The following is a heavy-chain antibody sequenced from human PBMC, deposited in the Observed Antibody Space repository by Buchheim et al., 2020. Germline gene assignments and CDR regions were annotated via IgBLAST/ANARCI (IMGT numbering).Heavy chain of an antibody. J-gene: IGHJ6*02. CDR2: MNPNSGNT. D-gene: IGHD3-9*01. CDR3: ARGVDYDILTGYLPEGYYYYGMDV. CDR1: GYTFTSYD. Sequence: QVQLVQSGAEVKKPGASVKVSCKASGYTFTSYDINWVRQATGQGLEWMGWMNPNSGNTGYAQKFQGRVTMTRNTSISTAYMELSSLRSEDTAVYYCARGVDYDILTGYLPEGYYYYGMDVWGQGTT. V-gene: IGHV1-8*01.